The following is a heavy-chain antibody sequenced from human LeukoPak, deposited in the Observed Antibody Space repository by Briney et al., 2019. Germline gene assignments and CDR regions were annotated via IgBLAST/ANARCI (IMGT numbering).Heavy chain of an antibody. CDR1: GYTFTSYD. D-gene: IGHD6-19*01. V-gene: IGHV1-8*01. CDR3: ARPSYSSGWAPDY. Sequence: ASVKVSCTASGYTFTSYDINWVRQATGQGLEWMGWMNPNSGNTGYAQKFQGRVTMTRNTSISTAYMELSSLRSEDTAVYYCARPSYSSGWAPDYWGQGTLVTVSS. J-gene: IGHJ4*02. CDR2: MNPNSGNT.